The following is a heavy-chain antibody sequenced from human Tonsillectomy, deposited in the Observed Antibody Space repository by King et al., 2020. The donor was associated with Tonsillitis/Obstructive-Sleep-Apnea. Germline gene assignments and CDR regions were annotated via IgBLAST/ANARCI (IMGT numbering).Heavy chain of an antibody. V-gene: IGHV3-9*01. CDR2: ISWNSGNI. J-gene: IGHJ3*02. CDR1: GFTFEDYA. D-gene: IGHD1-26*01. Sequence: VQLVESGGGLIQPGRSLRLSCAASGFTFEDYAMHWVRQAPGKGLEWVSSISWNSGNIGYADSVKGRFTISRDNAKNSLYLQMNSLRAEDTALYYCAKGLVWELQGAYAFDIWGQGTMVTVSS. CDR3: AKGLVWELQGAYAFDI.